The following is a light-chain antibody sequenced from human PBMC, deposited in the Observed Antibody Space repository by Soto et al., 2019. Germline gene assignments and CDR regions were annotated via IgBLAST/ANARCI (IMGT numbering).Light chain of an antibody. CDR2: DAS. CDR3: QQYNSYPIT. Sequence: DIQMTQSPSTLSASVGDRVTITCRASQSISSWLAWYQQKPGKAPKLLIYDASSLESGVPSRFSGSGSGKEFTLTISSLQPDDFATYSCQQYNSYPITFGQGTRLEIK. J-gene: IGKJ5*01. CDR1: QSISSW. V-gene: IGKV1-5*01.